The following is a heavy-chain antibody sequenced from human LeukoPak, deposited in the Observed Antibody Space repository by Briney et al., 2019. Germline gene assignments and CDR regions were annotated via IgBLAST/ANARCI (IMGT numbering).Heavy chain of an antibody. CDR1: GGSFSGYY. CDR3: ARGSERLGPA. Sequence: SETLSLTCAVYGGSFSGYYWSWIRQPPGKGLEWIGEINHSGSTNYNPSLKSRVTISVDTSKNQFSLTLSSVTAADTAVYYCARGSERLGPAWGQGTLVTVSS. J-gene: IGHJ5*02. CDR2: INHSGST. V-gene: IGHV4-34*01. D-gene: IGHD3-16*01.